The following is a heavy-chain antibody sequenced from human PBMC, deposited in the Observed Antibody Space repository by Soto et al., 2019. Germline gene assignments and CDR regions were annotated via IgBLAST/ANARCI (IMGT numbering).Heavy chain of an antibody. J-gene: IGHJ4*02. CDR2: ITVGSSHI. V-gene: IGHV3-21*01. Sequence: KPXGSLRLSCTGSGFPFSAYNINGVRQAPGKGLEWVSSITVGSSHIYQPNSMKGRFTISRDDAKNSVYLQIDSLRDEDTALYYCSRSPEVGVRGAYWGQGTLVTVSS. CDR1: GFPFSAYN. CDR3: SRSPEVGVRGAY. D-gene: IGHD3-16*01.